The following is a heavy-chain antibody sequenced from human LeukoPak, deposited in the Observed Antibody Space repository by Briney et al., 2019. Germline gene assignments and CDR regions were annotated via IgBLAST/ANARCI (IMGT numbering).Heavy chain of an antibody. V-gene: IGHV3-48*04. J-gene: IGHJ4*02. Sequence: GGSLRLSCAASGFTFSSYSMNWVRQAPGKGLEWVSYISSSSSTIYYADPVKGRFTTSRDNAKNSLYLQVNSLRAEDTAVYYCARAGQSDYWGQGTLVTVSS. CDR2: ISSSSSTI. CDR1: GFTFSSYS. CDR3: ARAGQSDY.